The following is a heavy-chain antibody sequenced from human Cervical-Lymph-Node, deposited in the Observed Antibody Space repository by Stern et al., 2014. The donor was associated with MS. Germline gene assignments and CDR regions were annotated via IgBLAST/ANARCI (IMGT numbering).Heavy chain of an antibody. V-gene: IGHV4-59*08. CDR1: GGSISSSY. CDR3: ASQHSSGWFAFDI. Sequence: VQLVQSGPGLVNSSETLTLTCTVTGGSISSSYWSWIRQPPGKGLEFIGYIYYSGSTNYNPSFKSRVPISVDSSKTQFSLRLNFVTAADTAMYYCASQHSSGWFAFDIWGHGTTVTVSS. CDR2: IYYSGST. D-gene: IGHD6-19*01. J-gene: IGHJ3*02.